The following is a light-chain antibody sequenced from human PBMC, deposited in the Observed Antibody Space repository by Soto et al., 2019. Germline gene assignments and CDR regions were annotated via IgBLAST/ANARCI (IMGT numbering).Light chain of an antibody. CDR1: QSLSSSY. Sequence: EIVLTQSPGTLSLYTGERATLSCRASQSLSSSYLAWYQQKPGQAPRLIIHGASSRATGVPDRITGSGSGTDFTLSISRLEPEDFAVYYCQQYGGSTRTFGQGTNVDI. CDR3: QQYGGSTRT. CDR2: GAS. J-gene: IGKJ1*01. V-gene: IGKV3-20*01.